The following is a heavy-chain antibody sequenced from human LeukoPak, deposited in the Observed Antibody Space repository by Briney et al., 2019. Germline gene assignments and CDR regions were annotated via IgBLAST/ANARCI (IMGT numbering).Heavy chain of an antibody. CDR1: GGSISSGGYS. CDR2: IGGSDAGT. D-gene: IGHD4-17*01. Sequence: ETLSLTCAVSGGSISSGGYSWSWVRQAPGKGPEWVSAIGGSDAGTHYADSVKGRFTISRDNSKNTLYLQMNSLRADDTAVYYCARLRNTMTTPRFDYWGQGTLVTVSS. CDR3: ARLRNTMTTPRFDY. V-gene: IGHV3-23*01. J-gene: IGHJ4*02.